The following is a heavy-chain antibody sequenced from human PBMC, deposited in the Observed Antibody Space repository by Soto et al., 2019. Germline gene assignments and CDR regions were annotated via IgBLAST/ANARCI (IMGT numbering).Heavy chain of an antibody. CDR1: GGSINNSSFY. D-gene: IGHD3-10*01. CDR3: ARRPLVRGIIPYYFDS. CDR2: IYYSGSA. V-gene: IGHV4-39*01. J-gene: IGHJ4*02. Sequence: TSETLSLTCTVSGGSINNSSFYWGWVRQPPGKRLEWIGSIYYSGSAYYNPSLKSRLTISVDTSKYRFSLNLSSVTAADTAVYFCARRPLVRGIIPYYFDSWGQGTLVTVSS.